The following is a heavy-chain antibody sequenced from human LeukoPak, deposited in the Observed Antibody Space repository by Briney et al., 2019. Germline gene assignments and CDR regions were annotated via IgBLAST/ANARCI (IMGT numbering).Heavy chain of an antibody. CDR1: GYTLTELF. Sequence: GASVKVSCKVSGYTLTELFMHRVRQAPGKGLEWMGGFDPEDGETIYAQKFQGRVTMTEDTSTDTAYMELSSLRSEDTAVYYCATVSTRDSYVDYFDYWGQGTLVTVSS. D-gene: IGHD5-18*01. J-gene: IGHJ4*02. CDR2: FDPEDGET. CDR3: ATVSTRDSYVDYFDY. V-gene: IGHV1-24*01.